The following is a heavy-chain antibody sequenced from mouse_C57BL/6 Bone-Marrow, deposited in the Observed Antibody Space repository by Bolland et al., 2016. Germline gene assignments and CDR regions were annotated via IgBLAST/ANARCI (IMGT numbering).Heavy chain of an antibody. Sequence: TSYNQKFKGKATLTVDQSSSTAYMQLNSLTSEDSAVYYCARSGGYSVFDYWGQG. D-gene: IGHD2-3*01. V-gene: IGHV1-39*01. CDR2: T. J-gene: IGHJ2*01. CDR3: ARSGGYSVFDY.